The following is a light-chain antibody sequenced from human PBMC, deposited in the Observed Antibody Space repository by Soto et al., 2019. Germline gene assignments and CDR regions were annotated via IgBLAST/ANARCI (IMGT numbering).Light chain of an antibody. V-gene: IGLV2-14*03. CDR3: SSYTITNTGV. J-gene: IGLJ3*02. CDR1: SSDVGGYNY. Sequence: HSVLTQPASVAGSPGQSITISCTGTSSDVGGYNYVSWYQQHPGKAPQLMIYEVSNRPSGVSDRFSGSKSGNTASLTISGLQAEDEADYYCSSYTITNTGVFGGGTKVTVL. CDR2: EVS.